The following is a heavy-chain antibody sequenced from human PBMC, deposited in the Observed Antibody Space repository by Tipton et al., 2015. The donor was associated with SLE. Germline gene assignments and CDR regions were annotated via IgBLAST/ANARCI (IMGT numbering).Heavy chain of an antibody. J-gene: IGHJ4*02. CDR1: GGSFSGYY. D-gene: IGHD5-24*01. CDR3: ARRDVEMAPLGFDY. V-gene: IGHV4-34*01. Sequence: TLSLTCAVYGGSFSGYYWSWIRQPPGKGLEWIGEINHSGSTNFNPSLKSRITISADTSKNEFSLKLSSVTAADTAVYYCARRDVEMAPLGFDYWGQGTLVTVSS. CDR2: INHSGST.